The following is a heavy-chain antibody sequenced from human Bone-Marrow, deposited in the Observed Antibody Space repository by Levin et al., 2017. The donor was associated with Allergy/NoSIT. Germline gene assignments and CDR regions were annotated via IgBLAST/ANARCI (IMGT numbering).Heavy chain of an antibody. V-gene: IGHV3-23*01. CDR2: IVGGGTST. CDR3: ARDGFGIGIGGTSGTSLDH. D-gene: IGHD1-1*01. CDR1: GFTFGNYG. J-gene: IGHJ4*02. Sequence: LPGGSLRLSCAASGFTFGNYGMNWVRQAPGKGLEWVSGIVGGGTSTYYADSVKGRFSISRDNSKNTLSLQMNSLRAEDTAIYYCARDGFGIGIGGTSGTSLDHWGQGILVTVSS.